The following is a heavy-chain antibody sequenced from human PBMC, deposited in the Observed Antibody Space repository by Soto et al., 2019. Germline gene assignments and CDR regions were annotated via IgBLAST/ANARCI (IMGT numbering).Heavy chain of an antibody. CDR2: IGSSSSYI. V-gene: IGHV3-21*01. CDR3: ARTEVPDTVTAYAFDI. Sequence: GGSLRLSCAASGFTFSSYSMNWVRQAPGKGLEWVSSIGSSSSYIYYADSVKGRFTISRDNAKNSLYLQMNSLRAEDTAVYYCARTEVPDTVTAYAFDIWGQGTMVTVSS. D-gene: IGHD2-21*02. J-gene: IGHJ3*02. CDR1: GFTFSSYS.